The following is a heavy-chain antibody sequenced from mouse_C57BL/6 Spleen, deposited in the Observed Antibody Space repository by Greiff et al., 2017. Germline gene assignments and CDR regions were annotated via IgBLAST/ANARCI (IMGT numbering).Heavy chain of an antibody. Sequence: QVQLQQSGAELVKPGASVKLSCKASGYTFTSYWMHWVKQRPGQGLEWIGMIHPNSGSTNYNEKFKSKATLTVDKSSSTAYMQLSSLTSEDSAVYYCARWPPLTTVVDEGYFDVWGTGTTVTVSS. V-gene: IGHV1-64*01. CDR3: ARWPPLTTVVDEGYFDV. CDR2: IHPNSGST. D-gene: IGHD1-1*01. J-gene: IGHJ1*03. CDR1: GYTFTSYW.